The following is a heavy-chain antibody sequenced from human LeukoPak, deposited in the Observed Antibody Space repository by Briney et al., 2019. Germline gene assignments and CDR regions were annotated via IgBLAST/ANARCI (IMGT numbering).Heavy chain of an antibody. CDR3: AVQGTEGRDWHFFDY. Sequence: PSETLSLTCTVSGVSISNSNFFWGWIRQTPGKGLEWIGTIYYSGSTYYNPSLKSRVTMSVDTSNNHFSLKLSSVTASDTALYYCAVQGTEGRDWHFFDYWGQGTLVTVSS. D-gene: IGHD3/OR15-3a*01. V-gene: IGHV4-39*02. J-gene: IGHJ4*02. CDR2: IYYSGST. CDR1: GVSISNSNFF.